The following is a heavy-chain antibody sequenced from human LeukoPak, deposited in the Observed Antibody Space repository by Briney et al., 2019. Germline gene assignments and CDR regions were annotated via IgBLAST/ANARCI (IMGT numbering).Heavy chain of an antibody. D-gene: IGHD3-10*01. J-gene: IGHJ3*02. CDR1: GGSISITSYY. V-gene: IGHV4-39*07. CDR3: ARAGPMVRNSAAFDI. Sequence: SETLSLTCTVSGGSISITSYYWGWIRQPPGKGLEWIGSMYSSGSTYYNPSLKSRVTISVDTSKNQFSLKLSSVTAADTAVYYCARAGPMVRNSAAFDIWGQGTMVTVSS. CDR2: MYSSGST.